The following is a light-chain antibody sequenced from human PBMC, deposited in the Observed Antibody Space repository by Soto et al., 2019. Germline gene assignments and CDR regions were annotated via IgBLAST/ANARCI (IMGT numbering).Light chain of an antibody. V-gene: IGLV1-40*01. CDR2: GNK. J-gene: IGLJ1*01. CDR3: HSYHSILTFSYV. CDR1: SSNIGAGYD. Sequence: HCVLTQPPSVSGAPGQRVTISCTGSSSNIGAGYDVHWYQQRPGTAPKLLIYGNKNRPSGVPDRFSGSKSGTSASLAITGLQAEDEAYYYCHSYHSILTFSYVSSTGPNVTV.